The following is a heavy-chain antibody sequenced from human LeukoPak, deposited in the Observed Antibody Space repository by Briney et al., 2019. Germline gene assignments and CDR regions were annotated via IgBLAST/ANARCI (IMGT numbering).Heavy chain of an antibody. CDR2: ITSDGSST. D-gene: IGHD4-23*01. Sequence: GPSPRLSCAASGLTFSSYWMHCVRQPPGKGLAWVSRITSDGSSTSYADSVKGRFTISRDNAKNTLYLQMNSLRAEDTAVYYCARASRYYGGNPLDYWGEGTLVSVSS. CDR3: ARASRYYGGNPLDY. CDR1: GLTFSSYW. J-gene: IGHJ4*02. V-gene: IGHV3-74*01.